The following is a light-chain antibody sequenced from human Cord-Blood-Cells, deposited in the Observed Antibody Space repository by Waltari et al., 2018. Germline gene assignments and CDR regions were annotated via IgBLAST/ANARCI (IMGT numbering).Light chain of an antibody. CDR3: QQRSNWPPLT. Sequence: DIQMTQSPSSLSASVGDRVTITCQASQDISNYLNWYQQKPGKAPKLLIYDASNLETGVPSRFSGSGSGTDFTFTISSLEPEDFAVYYCQQRSNWPPLTFGGGTKVEIK. CDR1: QDISNY. V-gene: IGKV1-33*01. J-gene: IGKJ4*01. CDR2: DAS.